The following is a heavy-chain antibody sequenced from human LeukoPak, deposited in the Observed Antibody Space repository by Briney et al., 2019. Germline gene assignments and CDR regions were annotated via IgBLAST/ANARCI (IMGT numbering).Heavy chain of an antibody. D-gene: IGHD1-26*01. CDR3: ARSYYRYIVGADIDY. Sequence: ASVKVSCKASGGTFSSYAISWVRQAPGQGLEWMGGIIPIFGTANYAQKFQGRVTITADESTSTAYMELSSLRSEDTAVYYCARSYYRYIVGADIDYWGQGTLVTVSS. CDR1: GGTFSSYA. V-gene: IGHV1-69*01. CDR2: IIPIFGTA. J-gene: IGHJ4*02.